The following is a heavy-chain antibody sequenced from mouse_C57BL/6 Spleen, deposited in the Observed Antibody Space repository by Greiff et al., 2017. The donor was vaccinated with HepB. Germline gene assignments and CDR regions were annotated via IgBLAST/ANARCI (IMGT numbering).Heavy chain of an antibody. D-gene: IGHD2-4*01. CDR3: TRTYDCDVSYWYCDV. V-gene: IGHV1-5*01. Sequence: VQLQQSGTVLARPGASVKMSCKTSGYTFTSYWMHWVKQRPGQGLEWIGAIYPGNSDTSYNQKFKGKAKLTAVTSASTAYMELSSLTNEDSAVYYCTRTYDCDVSYWYCDVWGTGTTVTVSS. CDR1: GYTFTSYW. J-gene: IGHJ1*03. CDR2: IYPGNSDT.